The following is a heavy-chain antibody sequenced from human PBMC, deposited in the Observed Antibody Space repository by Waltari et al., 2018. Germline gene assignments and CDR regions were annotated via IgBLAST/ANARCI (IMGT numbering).Heavy chain of an antibody. CDR3: AKHKGSSGGFFDY. Sequence: EVQLLESGGGLVQPGGSLRLPCAASGFTFSSYSMSRVRQAPGKGLEWVSVISGSADITYYADSVKGRFTISRDNSKNTLYLQMNSLRAEDTAVYYCAKHKGSSGGFFDYWGQGTLVTVSS. V-gene: IGHV3-23*01. CDR1: GFTFSSYS. CDR2: ISGSADIT. J-gene: IGHJ4*02. D-gene: IGHD6-6*01.